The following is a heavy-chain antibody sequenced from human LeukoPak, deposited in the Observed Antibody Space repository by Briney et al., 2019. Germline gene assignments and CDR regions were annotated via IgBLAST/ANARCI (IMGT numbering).Heavy chain of an antibody. D-gene: IGHD4-17*01. CDR1: GGTFSSYA. CDR3: ARDRDPIGSFSDYLFDN. J-gene: IGHJ4*02. Sequence: SVKVSCKASGGTFSSYAISWVRQAPGQGLEWMGRIIPILGTANYAQQFQGRVTMTADKSTTTAYMELSSLRSEDTAVYYCARDRDPIGSFSDYLFDNWGQGTLLTVSS. V-gene: IGHV1-69*04. CDR2: IIPILGTA.